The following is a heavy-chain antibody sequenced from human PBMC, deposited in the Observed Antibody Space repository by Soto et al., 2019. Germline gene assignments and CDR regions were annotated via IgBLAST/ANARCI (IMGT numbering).Heavy chain of an antibody. CDR3: ARDDFDRTDAFDI. CDR1: GGSISSYY. J-gene: IGHJ3*02. V-gene: IGHV4-59*01. D-gene: IGHD3-9*01. Sequence: SETLSLTCTVSGGSISSYYWSWIRQPPGKGLEWIGYIYYSGSTNYNPSLKSRVTISVDTSKNQFSLKLSSVTAADTAVYYCARDDFDRTDAFDIWGQGTMVT. CDR2: IYYSGST.